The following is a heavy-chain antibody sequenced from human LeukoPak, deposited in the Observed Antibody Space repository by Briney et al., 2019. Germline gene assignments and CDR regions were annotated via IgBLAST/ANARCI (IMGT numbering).Heavy chain of an antibody. D-gene: IGHD3-22*01. V-gene: IGHV3-23*01. Sequence: GGSLRLSCAASGFTFSSYAMSWVRQAPGKGQEWVSAISGSGGSTYYADSVKGRFTISRDNSKNTLYLQMNSLRAEDTAVYYCARDTYYYDSRAPGVFWGQGTLVTVSS. CDR1: GFTFSSYA. J-gene: IGHJ4*02. CDR2: ISGSGGST. CDR3: ARDTYYYDSRAPGVF.